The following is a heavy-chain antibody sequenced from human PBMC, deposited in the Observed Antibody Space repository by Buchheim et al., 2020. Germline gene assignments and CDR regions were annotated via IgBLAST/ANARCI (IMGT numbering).Heavy chain of an antibody. V-gene: IGHV3-74*01. J-gene: IGHJ4*02. D-gene: IGHD5-24*01. Sequence: EVQLVESGGGLVQPGGSLRLSCAASGFSFSSCWMLWVRQTPGKGLLWVLRTNTDGTYTSYADSVKGRFTISRDNARNMAYLEMNSLRAEDTAVYYCVSPGIRDGYDFDYWGQGT. CDR1: GFSFSSCW. CDR3: VSPGIRDGYDFDY. CDR2: TNTDGTYT.